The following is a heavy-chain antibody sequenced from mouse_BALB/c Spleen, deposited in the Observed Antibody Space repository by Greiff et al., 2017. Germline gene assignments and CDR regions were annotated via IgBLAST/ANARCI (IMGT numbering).Heavy chain of an antibody. V-gene: IGHV1-87*01. CDR1: GYTFTSYW. Sequence: QVHVKQSGAELARPGASVKLSCKASGYTFTSYWMQWVKQRPGQGLEWIGAIYPGDGDTRYTQKFKGKATLTADKSSSTAYMQLSSLASEDSAVYYCARWGEAYWGQGTLVTVSA. J-gene: IGHJ3*01. D-gene: IGHD2-3*01. CDR2: IYPGDGDT. CDR3: ARWGEAY.